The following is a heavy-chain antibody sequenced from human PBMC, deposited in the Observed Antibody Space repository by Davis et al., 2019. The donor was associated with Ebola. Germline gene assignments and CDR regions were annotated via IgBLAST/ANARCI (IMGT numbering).Heavy chain of an antibody. J-gene: IGHJ4*02. CDR2: ISGSGGST. Sequence: GGSLRLSCAASGFIFSSYTMNWVRQAPGKGLEWVSAISGSGGSTYYADSVKGRFTISRDNSKNTLYLQMNSLRAEDTAVYYCARHDYGDSHFDYWGQGTLVTVSS. CDR1: GFIFSSYT. CDR3: ARHDYGDSHFDY. V-gene: IGHV3-23*01. D-gene: IGHD4-17*01.